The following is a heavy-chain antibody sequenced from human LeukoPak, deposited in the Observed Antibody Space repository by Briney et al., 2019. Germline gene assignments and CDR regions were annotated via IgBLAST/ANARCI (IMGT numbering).Heavy chain of an antibody. CDR2: ISTSRNYI. D-gene: IGHD5-18*01. J-gene: IGHJ4*02. V-gene: IGHV3-21*01. CDR1: GFTFSSYA. CDR3: ARRATTERGHSYGLDY. Sequence: GGSLRLSCAASGFTFSSYAMSWVRQAPGRGLEWVSSISTSRNYIYYADSVTGRFTISRDNAKNSLCLQMNSLRAEDTAVYYCARRATTERGHSYGLDYWGQGTLVTVSS.